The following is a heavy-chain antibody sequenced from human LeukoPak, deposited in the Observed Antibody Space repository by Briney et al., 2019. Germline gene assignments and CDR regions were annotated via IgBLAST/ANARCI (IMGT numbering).Heavy chain of an antibody. CDR2: INSDGSST. J-gene: IGHJ6*03. CDR3: ARRSSGPLYYYYYYMDV. V-gene: IGHV3-74*01. CDR1: GFTFSSYW. Sequence: GGSLRLSCAASGFTFSSYWMHWVRQAPGKGLVWVSRINSDGSSTSYADSVKGRFTISRDNAKNTLYLQMNSLRAEDTAVYYCARRSSGPLYYYYYYMDVWGKGTTVTISS. D-gene: IGHD3-22*01.